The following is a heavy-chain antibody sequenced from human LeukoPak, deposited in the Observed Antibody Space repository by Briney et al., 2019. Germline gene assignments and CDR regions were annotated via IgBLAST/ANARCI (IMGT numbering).Heavy chain of an antibody. Sequence: ASVKVSCKASGYTFTGYYMHWVRQVPGQGLEWMGWINPNSGGTNYAQKFQGRVTMTRDTSISTAYMELSRLRSDDTAVYYCATAVAGISYYYYYMDVWGKGTTVTVSS. CDR3: ATAVAGISYYYYYMDV. CDR1: GYTFTGYY. CDR2: INPNSGGT. V-gene: IGHV1-2*02. D-gene: IGHD6-19*01. J-gene: IGHJ6*03.